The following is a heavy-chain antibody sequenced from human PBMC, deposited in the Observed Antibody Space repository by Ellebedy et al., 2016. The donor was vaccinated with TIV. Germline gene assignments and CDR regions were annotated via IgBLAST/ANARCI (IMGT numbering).Heavy chain of an antibody. V-gene: IGHV1-69*13. CDR1: GGTFSTYA. CDR2: FLPMFGTA. J-gene: IGHJ6*02. Sequence: AASVKVSCKAFGGTFSTYALNWVRQAPGQGLEWIGAFLPMFGTANSAQKFQGRVTITADESMTTAYMDLSSLRSEDTAVYYCARVRWATVARGVPFHYGMDVWGQGTTVTVTS. D-gene: IGHD3-10*01. CDR3: ARVRWATVARGVPFHYGMDV.